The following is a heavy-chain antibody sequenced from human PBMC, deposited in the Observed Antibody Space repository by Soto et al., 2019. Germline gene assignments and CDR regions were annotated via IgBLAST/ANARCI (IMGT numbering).Heavy chain of an antibody. CDR2: INPSGGST. V-gene: IGHV1-46*01. J-gene: IGHJ4*02. CDR1: GYTFTSYY. Sequence: ASVKVSCKASGYTFTSYYMHWVRQAPGQGLEWMGIINPSGGSTSYAQKFQGRVTMTRDTSTSTVYMELSSLRSEDTAVYYCARGAHITGTTKYYFDYWGQGTRVTVAS. CDR3: ARGAHITGTTKYYFDY. D-gene: IGHD1-7*01.